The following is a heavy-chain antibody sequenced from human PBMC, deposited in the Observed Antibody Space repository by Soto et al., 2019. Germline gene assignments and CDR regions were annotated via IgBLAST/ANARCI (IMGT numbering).Heavy chain of an antibody. CDR1: GDSLSSNSYY. CDR3: ARQPLRLPFGRLIVTAFDS. CDR2: VSSSGTT. D-gene: IGHD3-16*02. Sequence: PSETLSLTCDVSGDSLSSNSYYWAWIRQPPGRGLEWIGSVSSSGTTFYNPSLKTRLTMSVDTSKNDFSLTLRSVTAADTAVYYCARQPLRLPFGRLIVTAFDSWGQGSLVTVSS. V-gene: IGHV4-39*01. J-gene: IGHJ4*02.